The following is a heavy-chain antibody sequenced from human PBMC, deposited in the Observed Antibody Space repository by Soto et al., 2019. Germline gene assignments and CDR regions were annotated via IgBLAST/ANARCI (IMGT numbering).Heavy chain of an antibody. CDR3: ARDEATRSPYY. J-gene: IGHJ4*02. Sequence: QVQLQQWGAGLLKPSETLSLTCAVYGGSFSGYYWSWIRQPPGKGLEWIGEINHSGSTNYNPSLNSRVTRSVDTSKNQFSLKLSSVTAADTAVYYCARDEATRSPYYWGQGTLVTVSS. D-gene: IGHD1-26*01. CDR2: INHSGST. CDR1: GGSFSGYY. V-gene: IGHV4-34*01.